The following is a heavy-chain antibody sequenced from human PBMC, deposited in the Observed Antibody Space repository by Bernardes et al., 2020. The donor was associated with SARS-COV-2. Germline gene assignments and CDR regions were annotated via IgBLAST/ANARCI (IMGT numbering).Heavy chain of an antibody. J-gene: IGHJ4*02. CDR3: ARAPPEAVAGMGLFDS. D-gene: IGHD6-19*01. CDR2: IYYTGIT. CDR1: GGSISTITYY. Sequence: SESLSLTCTVSGGSISTITYYWGWLLQPLGKGLEWIGIIYYTGITYYNPSLKCRVTISVDTSKNQFSLRLTSVTAVDTSVYYCARAPPEAVAGMGLFDSWGQGTLVSVSS. V-gene: IGHV4-39*01.